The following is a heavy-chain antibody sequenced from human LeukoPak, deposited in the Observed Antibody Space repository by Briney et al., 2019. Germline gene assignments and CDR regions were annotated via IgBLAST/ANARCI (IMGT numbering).Heavy chain of an antibody. D-gene: IGHD4-23*01. CDR3: ARHSWDYGGPYFDY. V-gene: IGHV4-38-2*02. CDR2: IYHSGST. Sequence: SETLSLTCTVSGYSISSGYYWGWIRQPPGKGLEWIGSIYHSGSTYYNPSLKSRVTISVDTSKNQFSLKLSSVTAADTAVYYCARHSWDYGGPYFDYWGQGTLVTVSS. CDR1: GYSISSGYY. J-gene: IGHJ4*02.